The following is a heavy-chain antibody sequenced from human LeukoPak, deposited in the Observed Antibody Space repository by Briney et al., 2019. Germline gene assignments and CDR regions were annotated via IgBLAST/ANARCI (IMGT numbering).Heavy chain of an antibody. D-gene: IGHD3-10*01. Sequence: GGTLRLSCAASGFTFSSYAMSWVRQAPGKGLEWVSGFSVSDKTTYYADSVKGRFTISRDNAKNSLYLQMNSLRAEDTAVYYCARGLDNYGSGSSDWGQGTLVTVSS. CDR3: ARGLDNYGSGSSD. J-gene: IGHJ4*02. CDR2: FSVSDKTT. CDR1: GFTFSSYA. V-gene: IGHV3-23*01.